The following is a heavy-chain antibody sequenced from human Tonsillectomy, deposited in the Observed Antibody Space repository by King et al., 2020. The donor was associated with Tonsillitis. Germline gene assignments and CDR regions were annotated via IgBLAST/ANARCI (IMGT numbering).Heavy chain of an antibody. CDR2: IYHTGST. V-gene: IGHV4-30-2*01. CDR3: ARARVVSLGYYVPDAFDI. D-gene: IGHD3-22*01. Sequence: QLQESGSGLVRPSQTLSLTCAVSGGSISSGSYSWNWIRQPPGKGLEWIGYIYHTGSTYYNPSLESRVTISVDRYKNHFSLKLSSVTAADTAVYYCARARVVSLGYYVPDAFDIWGQGTMVTVSS. CDR1: GGSISSGSYS. J-gene: IGHJ3*02.